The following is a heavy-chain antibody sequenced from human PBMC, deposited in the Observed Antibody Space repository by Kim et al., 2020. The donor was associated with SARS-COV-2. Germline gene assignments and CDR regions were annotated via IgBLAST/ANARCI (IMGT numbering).Heavy chain of an antibody. D-gene: IGHD2-2*01. V-gene: IGHV1-8*01. CDR2: MNPNSGNT. CDR1: GYTFTSYD. CDR3: ALGYCSSTSCYDGGWFDP. Sequence: ASVKVSCKASGYTFTSYDINWVRQATGQGLEWMGWMNPNSGNTGYAQKFQGRVTMTRNTSISTAYMELSSLRSEDTAVYYCALGYCSSTSCYDGGWFDPWGQGTLVTVSS. J-gene: IGHJ5*02.